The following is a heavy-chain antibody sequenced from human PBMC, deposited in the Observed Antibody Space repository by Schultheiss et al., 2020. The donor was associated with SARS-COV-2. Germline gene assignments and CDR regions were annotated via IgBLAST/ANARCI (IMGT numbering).Heavy chain of an antibody. CDR3: ARGARGYRSSSWTASRSSYGMDV. D-gene: IGHD6-13*01. J-gene: IGHJ6*02. CDR2: IYYSGST. CDR1: GGSISSSSYY. V-gene: IGHV4-39*07. Sequence: SETLSLTCTVSGGSISSSSYYWGWIRQPPGKGLEWIGSIYYSGSTYYNPSLKSRVTMSVDTSKNQFSLKLNSVTAADTAVYYCARGARGYRSSSWTASRSSYGMDVWGQGTTVTVSS.